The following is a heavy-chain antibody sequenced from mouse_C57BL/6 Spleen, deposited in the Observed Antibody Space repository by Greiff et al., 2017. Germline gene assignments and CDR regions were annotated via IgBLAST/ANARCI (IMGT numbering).Heavy chain of an antibody. CDR2: ISYDGSN. Sequence: EVKLMESGPGLVKPSQSLSLTCSVTGYSITSGYYWNWIRQFPGNKLEWMGYISYDGSNNYNPSLKNRISITRDTSKNQFFLKLNSVTTEDTATYYCARSAYDYDGVWYAMDYWGQGTSVTVSS. CDR1: GYSITSGYY. J-gene: IGHJ4*01. D-gene: IGHD2-4*01. CDR3: ARSAYDYDGVWYAMDY. V-gene: IGHV3-6*01.